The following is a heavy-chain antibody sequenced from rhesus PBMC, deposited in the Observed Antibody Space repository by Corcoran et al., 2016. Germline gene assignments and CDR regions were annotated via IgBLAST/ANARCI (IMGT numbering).Heavy chain of an antibody. CDR2: ITDGGSI. V-gene: IGHV4-122*02. D-gene: IGHD4-23*01. J-gene: IGHJ4*01. Sequence: QVHLQESGPGLVKPSETLSLTCAVSGDPLTSGYYLRSWIRQPPGTALEWVGYITDGGSISCSPSLASQVTSSSDTSKNHFSLKRNSVTAADTAVYYCARDPPTKEYSKLGLDYWGQGVLVTVSS. CDR3: ARDPPTKEYSKLGLDY. CDR1: GDPLTSGYYL.